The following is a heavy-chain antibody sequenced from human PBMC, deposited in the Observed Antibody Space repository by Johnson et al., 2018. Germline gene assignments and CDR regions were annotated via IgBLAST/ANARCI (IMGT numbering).Heavy chain of an antibody. CDR2: ISYDGSNK. CDR1: GITFSTYG. J-gene: IGHJ3*02. CDR3: AKESGSYYIENAFDI. Sequence: QVQLVESGGGVVQPGRSLRLSCAASGITFSTYGMHWVRQAPGKGLEWVAVISYDGSNKNYADSVTGRFTISRDNSKNTLYLQMNSLRAEDTAMYYCAKESGSYYIENAFDIWGQGTMVTVSS. V-gene: IGHV3-30*18. D-gene: IGHD1-26*01.